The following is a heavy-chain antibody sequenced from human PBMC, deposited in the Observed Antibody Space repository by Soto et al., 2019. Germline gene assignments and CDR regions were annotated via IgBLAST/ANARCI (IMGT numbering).Heavy chain of an antibody. J-gene: IGHJ4*02. D-gene: IGHD5-18*01. CDR2: INPIFGTA. CDR1: GGTFSSYA. CDR3: ARLGVDTAMVPDDY. Sequence: SVKVSCKASGGTFSSYAISWVRQAPGQGLEWMGGINPIFGTANYAQKFQGRVTITADESTSTAYMELSSLRSEDTAVYYCARLGVDTAMVPDDYWGQGTLVTVSS. V-gene: IGHV1-69*13.